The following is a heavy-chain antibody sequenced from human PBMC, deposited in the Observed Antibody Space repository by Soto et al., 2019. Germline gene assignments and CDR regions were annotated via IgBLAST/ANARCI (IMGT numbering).Heavy chain of an antibody. CDR1: GASIITDNYF. V-gene: IGHV4-39*01. Sequence: LSLTCTVSGASIITDNYFWVWIRQSPRRGLELIGSISYSGRTYDNPSLQSRVTISIDASKNQFSLKLTSVTTADTAVYYCARRRASDYGGNHHPYYFDRWGQGALVTVSS. CDR2: ISYSGRT. D-gene: IGHD4-17*01. J-gene: IGHJ4*02. CDR3: ARRRASDYGGNHHPYYFDR.